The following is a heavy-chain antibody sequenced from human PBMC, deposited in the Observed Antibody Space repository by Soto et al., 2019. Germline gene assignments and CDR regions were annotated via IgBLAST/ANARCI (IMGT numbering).Heavy chain of an antibody. CDR2: ISSSSSYI. Sequence: GGSLRLSCAASGFTFSSYSMNWVRQAPGKGLEWVSSISSSSSYIYYADSVKGRFTISRDNAKNSLYLQMNSLRAEDTAVYYCARLYSSGWYFDYWGQGTLVTVSS. J-gene: IGHJ4*02. CDR1: GFTFSSYS. CDR3: ARLYSSGWYFDY. D-gene: IGHD6-19*01. V-gene: IGHV3-21*01.